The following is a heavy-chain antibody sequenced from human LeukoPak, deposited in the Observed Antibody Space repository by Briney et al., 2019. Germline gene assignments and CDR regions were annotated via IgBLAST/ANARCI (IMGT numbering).Heavy chain of an antibody. V-gene: IGHV3-23*01. CDR2: ISGSGGST. D-gene: IGHD6-19*01. CDR3: AKHIAVADHFDY. CDR1: GFTFSSYA. Sequence: GGSLRLSCSASGFTFSSYAMSWVRQAPGKGLEWVSAISGSGGSTYYADSVKGRFTISRDNSKNTLYLQMNSLRAEDTAVYYCAKHIAVADHFDYWGQGTLVTVSS. J-gene: IGHJ4*02.